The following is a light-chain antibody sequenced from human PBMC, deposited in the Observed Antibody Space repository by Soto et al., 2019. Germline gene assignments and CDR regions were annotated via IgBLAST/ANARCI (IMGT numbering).Light chain of an antibody. Sequence: GLTQSRSTLSLSPGERATLSCRASQSVSSFLAWFQQKPGQAPRLLVYDASNRATGIPARFSGSGSGTDFTLTISSLEPEDFAVYYCQQRSNWHTFGQGTRLEI. J-gene: IGKJ5*01. V-gene: IGKV3-11*01. CDR3: QQRSNWHT. CDR2: DAS. CDR1: QSVSSF.